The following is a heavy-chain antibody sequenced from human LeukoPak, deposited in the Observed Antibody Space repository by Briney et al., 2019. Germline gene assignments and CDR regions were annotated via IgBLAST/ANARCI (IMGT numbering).Heavy chain of an antibody. CDR3: AREGGGLDY. D-gene: IGHD3-16*01. V-gene: IGHV3-7*01. CDR1: GFTFSNYW. CDR2: INPDGTTK. Sequence: GGSLRLSCAASGFTFSNYWMSWVRQAPGKGLEWVANINPDGTTKRNVDSVNGRFTISRDNARNSLYLQMDSRRAEDTAVYYCAREGGGLDYWGQGTLVTVSS. J-gene: IGHJ4*02.